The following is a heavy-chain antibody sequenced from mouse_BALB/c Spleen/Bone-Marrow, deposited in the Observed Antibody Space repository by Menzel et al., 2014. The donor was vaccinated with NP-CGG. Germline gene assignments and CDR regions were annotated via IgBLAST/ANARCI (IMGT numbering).Heavy chain of an antibody. CDR2: IDPANGNT. D-gene: IGHD1-1*02. Sequence: VQLQQSGAELVKPGASVKLSCTASGFNIKDTYMHWVKQRPEQGLEWIGRIDPANGNTKYDPKFQGKATITADTSSNTAYLQLSSLTSEDTAVYYCAIWEYYAMDHWGQGTSVTVSA. V-gene: IGHV14-3*02. J-gene: IGHJ4*01. CDR3: AIWEYYAMDH. CDR1: GFNIKDTY.